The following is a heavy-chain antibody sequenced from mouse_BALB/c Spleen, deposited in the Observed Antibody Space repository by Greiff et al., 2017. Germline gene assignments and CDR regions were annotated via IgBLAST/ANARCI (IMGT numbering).Heavy chain of an antibody. V-gene: IGHV14-3*02. J-gene: IGHJ2*01. CDR1: GFNIKDTY. CDR2: IDPANGNT. CDR3: ARTVVATDY. Sequence: EVMLVESGAELVKPGASVKLSCTASGFNIKDTYMHWVKQRPEQGLEWIGRIDPANGNTKYDPKFQGKATITADTSSNTAYLQLSSLTSEDTAVYYCARTVVATDYWGQGTTLTVSS. D-gene: IGHD1-1*01.